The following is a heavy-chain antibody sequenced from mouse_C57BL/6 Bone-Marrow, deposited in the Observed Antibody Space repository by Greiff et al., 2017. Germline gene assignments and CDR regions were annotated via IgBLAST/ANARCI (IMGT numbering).Heavy chain of an antibody. V-gene: IGHV1-81*01. CDR3: APFITTVVNWYFDV. Sequence: QLKESGAELARPGASVKLSCKASGYTFTSYGISWVKQRTGQGLEWIGEIYPRSGNTYYNEKFKGKATLTADKSSSTAYMELRSLTSEDSAVYFCAPFITTVVNWYFDVWGTGTTVTVSS. D-gene: IGHD1-1*01. CDR2: IYPRSGNT. CDR1: GYTFTSYG. J-gene: IGHJ1*03.